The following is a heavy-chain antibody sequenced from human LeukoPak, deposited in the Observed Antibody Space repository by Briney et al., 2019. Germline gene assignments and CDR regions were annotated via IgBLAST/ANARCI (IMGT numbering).Heavy chain of an antibody. CDR3: VRGSFRYGMDV. CDR1: GFTFSGYW. Sequence: GGSLRLSCAASGFTFSGYWMHWVRQAPGKGLVWVSRINSDGSSTSYADSVKGRFTISRDSAKNTLYLQMNSLRAEDTAVYYCVRGSFRYGMDVWGQGTTVTVSS. CDR2: INSDGSST. D-gene: IGHD3-16*02. J-gene: IGHJ6*02. V-gene: IGHV3-74*01.